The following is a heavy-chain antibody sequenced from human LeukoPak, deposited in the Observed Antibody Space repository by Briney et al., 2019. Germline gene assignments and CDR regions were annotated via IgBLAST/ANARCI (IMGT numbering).Heavy chain of an antibody. CDR2: IIPIFGTA. J-gene: IGHJ5*02. V-gene: IGHV1-69*05. CDR1: GGTFSSYA. D-gene: IGHD6-6*01. CDR3: ARDGGSSSPPRLPQFDP. Sequence: SVKVSCKASGGTFSSYAISWVRQAPRQGLEWVGGIIPIFGTANYAQKFHSRVTITTHESASTAYMELSSLRSEDTAVYYCARDGGSSSPPRLPQFDPWGQGTLVTVSS.